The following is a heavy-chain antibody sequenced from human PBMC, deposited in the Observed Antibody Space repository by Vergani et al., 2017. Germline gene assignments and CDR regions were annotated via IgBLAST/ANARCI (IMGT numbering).Heavy chain of an antibody. V-gene: IGHV1-2*02. CDR3: AKYCSSTSCYPHYYYGMDV. CDR1: GYTFTGYY. CDR2: INPNSGGT. J-gene: IGHJ6*02. Sequence: QVQLVQSGAEVKKPGASVKVSCKASGYTFTGYYMHWVRQAPGQGLEWMGWINPNSGGTNHAQKFQGRVTMTRDTSISTAYMELSRLRSDDTAVYYCAKYCSSTSCYPHYYYGMDVWGQGTTVTVSS. D-gene: IGHD2-2*01.